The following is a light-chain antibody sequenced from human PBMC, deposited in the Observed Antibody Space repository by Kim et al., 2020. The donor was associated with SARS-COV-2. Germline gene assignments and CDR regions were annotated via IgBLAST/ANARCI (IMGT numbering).Light chain of an antibody. CDR1: QSFSSK. CDR2: AAS. J-gene: IGKJ2*01. CDR3: QQYNNWPYT. Sequence: EIVMTQSPATLSVSPGERATLSCRASQSFSSKLAWYQQKPGQAPRFLIYAASTRATGIPARFSGSGSGTEFTLTISSLQSEDFAVYYCQQYNNWPYTFGQGTKLEI. V-gene: IGKV3-15*01.